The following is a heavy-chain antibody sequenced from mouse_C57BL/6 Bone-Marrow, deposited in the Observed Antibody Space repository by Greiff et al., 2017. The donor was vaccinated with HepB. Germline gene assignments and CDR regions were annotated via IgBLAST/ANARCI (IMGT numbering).Heavy chain of an antibody. CDR1: GYAFSSYW. CDR3: ARWGTVVATRYYAMDY. D-gene: IGHD1-1*01. Sequence: QVQLQQSGAELVKPGASVKISCKASGYAFSSYWMNWVKQRPGKGLEWIGQIYPGDGDTNYNGKFKGKATLTADKSSSTAYMQLSSLTSEDSAVYFCARWGTVVATRYYAMDYWGQGTSVTVSS. V-gene: IGHV1-80*01. J-gene: IGHJ4*01. CDR2: IYPGDGDT.